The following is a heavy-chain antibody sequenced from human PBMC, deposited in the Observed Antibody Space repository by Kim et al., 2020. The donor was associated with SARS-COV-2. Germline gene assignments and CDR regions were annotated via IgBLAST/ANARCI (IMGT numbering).Heavy chain of an antibody. V-gene: IGHV1-46*01. D-gene: IGHD3-10*01. CDR3: ARQYYYGSGSVEY. J-gene: IGHJ4*02. Sequence: YAQKCQGRVTMTRETSTSTVYMELSSLRSEDTAVYYCARQYYYGSGSVEYWGQGTLVTVSS.